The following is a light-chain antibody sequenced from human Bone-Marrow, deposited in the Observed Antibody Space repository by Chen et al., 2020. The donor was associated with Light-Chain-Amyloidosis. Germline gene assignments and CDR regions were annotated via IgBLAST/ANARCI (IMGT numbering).Light chain of an antibody. CDR2: NAS. J-gene: IGKJ3*01. Sequence: EVVLTQSPATLSLSPGERATLSCRASQSVSSYLACFQQKPGQAPSLLIYNASNRATGIPARFSGSGSGTDFTLTISSLEPEDFAVDYCHQRNKWPCTFGPVTTVNI. CDR1: QSVSSY. CDR3: HQRNKWPCT. V-gene: IGKV3-11*01.